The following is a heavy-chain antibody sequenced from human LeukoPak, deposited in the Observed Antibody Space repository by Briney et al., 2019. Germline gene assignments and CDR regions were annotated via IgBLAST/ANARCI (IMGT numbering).Heavy chain of an antibody. D-gene: IGHD4-17*01. Sequence: SETLSLTCTVSGGSISSHFWSWTRQPPGKGLEWIAYIYYSGSTDYNPSLKSRVTISVDTSKNRFSLKLSSVTAADTAVYYCARQTMTTADAFDIWGQGTMVTVSS. J-gene: IGHJ3*02. CDR1: GGSISSHF. CDR2: IYYSGST. V-gene: IGHV4-59*08. CDR3: ARQTMTTADAFDI.